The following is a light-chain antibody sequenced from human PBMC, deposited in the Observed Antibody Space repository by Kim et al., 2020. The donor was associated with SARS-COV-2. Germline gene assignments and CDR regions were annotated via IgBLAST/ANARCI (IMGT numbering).Light chain of an antibody. Sequence: GQKLSISGSGSSSNIGNNYVSRYQHLPGTAPKLLIHDNSQRPSGIPDRFSASKSGTSATLGITGLQTGDEANYYCGAWDTALSGWVFGGGTKVTVL. J-gene: IGLJ3*02. V-gene: IGLV1-51*01. CDR1: SSNIGNNY. CDR3: GAWDTALSGWV. CDR2: DNS.